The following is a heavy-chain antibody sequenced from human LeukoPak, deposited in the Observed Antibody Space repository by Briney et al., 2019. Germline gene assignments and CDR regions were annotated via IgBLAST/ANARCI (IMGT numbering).Heavy chain of an antibody. CDR3: AGTQYYFDY. CDR2: INHSGST. D-gene: IGHD1-1*01. CDR1: GGSFSGYY. V-gene: IGHV4-34*01. Sequence: PSETLSLTGAVYGGSFSGYYWSWSRQPPGKGLEWIGEINHSGSTNYNPSLKSRVTISVDTSKNQFSLKLSSVTAADTAVYYCAGTQYYFDYWGQGTLVTVSS. J-gene: IGHJ4*02.